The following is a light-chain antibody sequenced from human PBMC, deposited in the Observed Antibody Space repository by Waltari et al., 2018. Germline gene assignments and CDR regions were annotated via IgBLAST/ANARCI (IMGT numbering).Light chain of an antibody. CDR3: AAWDDSLNGLYV. CDR1: SSNIGSNT. V-gene: IGLV1-44*01. CDR2: SNI. Sequence: QSVLTQPPSASGTPGQTVTISCSGRSSNIGSNTVNCYQQLPGTAPKLLIYSNIQRPSGVPDRISGSKSGTSASLAISGLQSEDEGDYYCAAWDDSLNGLYVFGTGTKVTVL. J-gene: IGLJ1*01.